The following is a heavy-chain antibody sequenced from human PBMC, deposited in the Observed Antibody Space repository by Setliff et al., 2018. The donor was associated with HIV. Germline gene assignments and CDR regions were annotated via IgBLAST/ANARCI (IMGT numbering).Heavy chain of an antibody. V-gene: IGHV3-7*01. J-gene: IGHJ5*02. Sequence: ETLSLSCADAKFPLSDLWMYWMHWIRQPPGKGLEWVAHIGGDGREKFYLDSVEGRFTISRDNARNSLYLQMNDLRADDTAVYYCTRDLPLIVSSGRGNRWGQGTLVTVSS. CDR1: KFPLSDLWMYW. CDR2: IGGDGREK. CDR3: TRDLPLIVSSGRGNR. D-gene: IGHD1-26*01.